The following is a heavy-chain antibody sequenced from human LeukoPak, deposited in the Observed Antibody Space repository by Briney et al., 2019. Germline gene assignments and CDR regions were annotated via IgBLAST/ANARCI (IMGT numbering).Heavy chain of an antibody. V-gene: IGHV3-7*01. D-gene: IGHD3-10*01. CDR3: ARDERLWFGESEFDN. Sequence: GGSLRLSCAAPGFRFSDYWMSWVRQTPGKGLEWVANIKQDGSETHYADSVMGRFTISRDNARNTLYLQMSSLRAEDTAVYYCARDERLWFGESEFDNWGQGNLVTVSS. CDR1: GFRFSDYW. CDR2: IKQDGSET. J-gene: IGHJ5*02.